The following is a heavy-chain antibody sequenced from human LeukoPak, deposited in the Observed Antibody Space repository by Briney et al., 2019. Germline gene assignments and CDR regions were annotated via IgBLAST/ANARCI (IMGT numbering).Heavy chain of an antibody. Sequence: GGSLRLSCAASGFTFSSYSMNWVRQAPGKGLEWVSSISSRSSIYYADSMKGRFTISRDNAKNSLYLQMNSLRAEDTALYYCAKDSNWGSDWGQGTLVTVSS. V-gene: IGHV3-21*04. J-gene: IGHJ4*02. D-gene: IGHD7-27*01. CDR2: ISSRSSI. CDR3: AKDSNWGSD. CDR1: GFTFSSYS.